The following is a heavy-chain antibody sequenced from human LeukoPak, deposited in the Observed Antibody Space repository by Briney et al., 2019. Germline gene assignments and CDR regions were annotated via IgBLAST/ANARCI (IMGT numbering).Heavy chain of an antibody. Sequence: SETLSLTCTVSGGSISSYYWSWIRQPPGKGLEWIGYIYYSGSTNYNPSLKSRVTISVDTSKNQISLKLSSVTAADTAVYYCARVFEDGYNSLFDYWGQGTLVTVSS. CDR3: ARVFEDGYNSLFDY. CDR1: GGSISSYY. D-gene: IGHD5-24*01. J-gene: IGHJ4*02. CDR2: IYYSGST. V-gene: IGHV4-59*01.